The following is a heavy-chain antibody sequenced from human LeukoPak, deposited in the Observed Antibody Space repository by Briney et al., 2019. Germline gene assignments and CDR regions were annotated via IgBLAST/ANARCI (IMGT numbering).Heavy chain of an antibody. CDR3: ARDVGYCSSTSCAWVTDY. J-gene: IGHJ4*02. CDR2: IYYSGST. D-gene: IGHD2-2*01. Sequence: PSETLSLTCTVSGGSVSSGSYYWSWIRQPPGKGLEWIGYIYYSGSTNYNPSLKSRVTISVDTSKNQFSLKLSSVTAADTAVYYCARDVGYCSSTSCAWVTDYWGQGILVTVSS. V-gene: IGHV4-61*01. CDR1: GGSVSSGSYY.